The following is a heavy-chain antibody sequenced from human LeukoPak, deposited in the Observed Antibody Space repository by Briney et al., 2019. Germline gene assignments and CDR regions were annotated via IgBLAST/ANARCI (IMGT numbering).Heavy chain of an antibody. J-gene: IGHJ5*02. CDR1: GGSISSSSSY. CDR3: ARGRKYYGSGSYTT. Sequence: PSETLSLTCTVSGGSISSSSSYWSWIRQPPGKGLEWIGEINHSGSTNYNPSLKSRVTISVDTSKNQFSLKLSSVTAADTAVYYCARGRKYYGSGSYTTWGQGTLVTVSS. CDR2: INHSGST. D-gene: IGHD3-10*01. V-gene: IGHV4-39*07.